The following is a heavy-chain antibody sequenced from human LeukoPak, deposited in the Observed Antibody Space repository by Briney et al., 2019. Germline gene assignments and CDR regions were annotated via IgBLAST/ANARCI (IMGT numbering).Heavy chain of an antibody. D-gene: IGHD1-26*01. CDR3: ARDHIVGATRFDY. CDR1: GYTFTGYY. V-gene: IGHV1-2*02. CDR2: INPNSGGT. Sequence: ASVKVSCKASGYTFTGYYMHWVRQAPGQGLEWMGWINPNSGGTNYAQKLQGRVTMTTDTSTSTAYMELRSLRSDDTAVYYCARDHIVGATRFDYWGQGTLVTVSS. J-gene: IGHJ4*02.